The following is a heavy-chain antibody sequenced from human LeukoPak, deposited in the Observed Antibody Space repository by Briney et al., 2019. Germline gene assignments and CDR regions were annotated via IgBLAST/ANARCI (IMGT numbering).Heavy chain of an antibody. CDR1: GYTFTSYG. J-gene: IGHJ4*02. Sequence: GASVKVSCKASGYTFTSYGISWVRQAPGQGLEWMGWISAYNGNTNYAQKLQGRVTMTTDTSTSTAYMELRSLRSDDTAVHYCARDRPRRWELLSALKYYFDYWGQGTLVTVSS. D-gene: IGHD1-26*01. V-gene: IGHV1-18*01. CDR2: ISAYNGNT. CDR3: ARDRPRRWELLSALKYYFDY.